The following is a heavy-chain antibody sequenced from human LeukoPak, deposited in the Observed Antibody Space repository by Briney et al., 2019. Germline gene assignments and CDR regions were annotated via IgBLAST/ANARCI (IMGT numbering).Heavy chain of an antibody. V-gene: IGHV3-33*01. J-gene: IGHJ4*02. CDR3: ARDAQRGFDYSNSLEY. CDR2: IWSDGTNQ. CDR1: GFTFNHYG. D-gene: IGHD4-11*01. Sequence: PGGSLRLSCAAAGFTFNHYGMHWVRQAPGKGLQWVAVIWSDGTNQYYADSVKGRFTISRDDSGNTVYLQMNSLRPEDTGVYYCARDAQRGFDYSNSLEYWGQGTPVTV.